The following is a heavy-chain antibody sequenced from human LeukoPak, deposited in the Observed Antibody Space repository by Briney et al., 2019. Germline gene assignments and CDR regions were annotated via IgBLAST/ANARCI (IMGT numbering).Heavy chain of an antibody. CDR2: ISPSGNYI. Sequence: PGGSLRHSCAASGFTFSSHSMNWVRQAPGKGLEWASSISPSGNYIYYAESVEGRFTISRDNAKNSLYLQMNSLRAEDTAVYYCTRDLSSSTSCYSYWGQGTLVTVSS. CDR3: TRDLSSSTSCYSY. CDR1: GFTFSSHS. J-gene: IGHJ4*02. V-gene: IGHV3-21*01. D-gene: IGHD2-2*01.